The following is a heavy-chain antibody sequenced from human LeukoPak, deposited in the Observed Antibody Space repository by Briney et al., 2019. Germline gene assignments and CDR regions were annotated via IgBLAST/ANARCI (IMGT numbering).Heavy chain of an antibody. CDR2: IYDGSYK. V-gene: IGHV3-30*02. D-gene: IGHD1-14*01. J-gene: IGHJ4*02. CDR1: GFTFSSYS. Sequence: GGSLRLSCAASGFTFSSYSMHWVRQAPGKGLEWVALIYDGSYKAYADSTEGRFAISRDNSKNTLYLQMDSLRGEDTAVYYCAKDLIRRSNRWYYFDSWGQGTVVTVSS. CDR3: AKDLIRRSNRWYYFDS.